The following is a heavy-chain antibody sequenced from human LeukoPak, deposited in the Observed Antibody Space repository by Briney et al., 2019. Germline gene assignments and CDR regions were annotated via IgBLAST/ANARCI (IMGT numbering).Heavy chain of an antibody. V-gene: IGHV3-21*01. CDR2: ISSSSSYI. Sequence: GGSLRLSCAASGFTFSSYSMNWVRRAPGKGLEWVSSISSSSSYIYYADSVKGRFTISRDNAKNSLYLQMNSLRAEDTAVYYCATEYYYGSGSLYAFDIWGQGTMVTVSS. CDR3: ATEYYYGSGSLYAFDI. CDR1: GFTFSSYS. J-gene: IGHJ3*02. D-gene: IGHD3-10*01.